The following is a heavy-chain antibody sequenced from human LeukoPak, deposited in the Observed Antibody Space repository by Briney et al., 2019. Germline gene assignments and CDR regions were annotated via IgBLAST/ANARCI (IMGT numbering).Heavy chain of an antibody. V-gene: IGHV4-39*01. D-gene: IGHD6-13*01. CDR2: IYYRGST. Sequence: SETLSLTCAVSGGSISSNSYYWGWIRQPPGKGLEWIGSIYYRGSTYYNPSLKSRVTISVDTSKNQFSLKLSSVTAADTAVYYCARLVGSSWYHEVLLGRDYWGQGTLVTVSS. CDR3: ARLVGSSWYHEVLLGRDY. J-gene: IGHJ4*02. CDR1: GGSISSNSYY.